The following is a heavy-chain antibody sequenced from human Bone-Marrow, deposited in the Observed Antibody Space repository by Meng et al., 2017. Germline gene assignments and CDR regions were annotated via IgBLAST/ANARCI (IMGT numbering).Heavy chain of an antibody. CDR1: GFTFSSYE. V-gene: IGHV3-48*03. D-gene: IGHD4-17*01. Sequence: GGSLRLSCAASGFTFSSYEMNWVRQAPGQGLEWVSYISSSGSTIYYADSVKGRFTISRDNAKNSLYLQMNSLRAEDTAVYYCARVHPTVRDFDYWGQGTLVTVSS. J-gene: IGHJ4*02. CDR2: ISSSGSTI. CDR3: ARVHPTVRDFDY.